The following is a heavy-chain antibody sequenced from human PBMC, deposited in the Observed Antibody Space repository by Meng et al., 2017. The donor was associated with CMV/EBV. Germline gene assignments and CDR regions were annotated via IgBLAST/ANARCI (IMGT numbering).Heavy chain of an antibody. Sequence: ETLSLTCTVSGGSISSSSYYWGWIRQPPGKGLEWVSSISSSSSYIYYADSVKGRFTISRDNAKNSLYLQMNSLRAEDTAVYYCASRTAVAEFDYWGQGTLVTVSS. CDR1: GGSISSSS. V-gene: IGHV3-21*01. J-gene: IGHJ4*02. D-gene: IGHD6-19*01. CDR2: ISSSSSYI. CDR3: ASRTAVAEFDY.